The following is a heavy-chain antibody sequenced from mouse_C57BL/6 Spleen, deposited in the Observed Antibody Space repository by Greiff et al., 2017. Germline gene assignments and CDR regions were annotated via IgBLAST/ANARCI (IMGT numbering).Heavy chain of an antibody. J-gene: IGHJ2*01. CDR3: TGDYYGP. CDR2: ISSGGDYI. Sequence: EVMLVESGEGLVKPGGSLKLSCAASGFTFSSYAMSWVRQTPEKRLEWVAYISSGGDYIYYADTVKGRFTISRDNARNTLYLQMTSVKSENTDMSYCTGDYYGPWGQGTTHTVSS. CDR1: GFTFSSYA. D-gene: IGHD1-1*01. V-gene: IGHV5-9-1*02.